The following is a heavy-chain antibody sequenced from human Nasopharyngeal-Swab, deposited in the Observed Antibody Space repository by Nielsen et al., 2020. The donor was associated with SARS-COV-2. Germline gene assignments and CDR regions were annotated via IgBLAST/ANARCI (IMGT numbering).Heavy chain of an antibody. D-gene: IGHD6-19*01. J-gene: IGHJ4*02. Sequence: ASVKVSCKASGYTFSANYMHWVRQAPGQGLEWMGRINPDSGATNYAYKFEGRVTITRDTSISTAYMELSRLTSDDTAVYYCAREDGLYSSGWYWGFDFWGQGTLVSVSS. CDR3: AREDGLYSSGWYWGFDF. V-gene: IGHV1-2*06. CDR2: INPDSGAT. CDR1: GYTFSANY.